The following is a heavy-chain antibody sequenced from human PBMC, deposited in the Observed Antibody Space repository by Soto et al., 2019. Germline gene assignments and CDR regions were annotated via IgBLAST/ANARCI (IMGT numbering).Heavy chain of an antibody. CDR3: AREGGYVDY. V-gene: IGHV4-39*02. Sequence: SETLSLTCTVSGGPIRSSSHYWGWIRQSPGTGLEWIGSIDESGDSYYNPSLKSRVTIFVDTSKNQFSLKLISVTGADSAIYYCAREGGYVDYWGQGTLVTVSS. J-gene: IGHJ4*02. CDR1: GGPIRSSSHY. D-gene: IGHD1-1*01. CDR2: IDESGDS.